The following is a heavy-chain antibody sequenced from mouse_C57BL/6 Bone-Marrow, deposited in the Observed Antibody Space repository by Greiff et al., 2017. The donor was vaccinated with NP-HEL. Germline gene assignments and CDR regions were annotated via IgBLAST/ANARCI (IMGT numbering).Heavy chain of an antibody. CDR3: TRSRVYYGNYKDAMDY. Sequence: EVQLQQSGTVLARPGASVKMSCKTSGYTFTSYWMHWVKQRPGQGLEWIGAIYPGNSDTSYNQKFKGKAKLTAVTSASTAYMELSSLTNEDSAVYYCTRSRVYYGNYKDAMDYWGQGTSVTVSS. CDR2: IYPGNSDT. J-gene: IGHJ4*01. D-gene: IGHD2-1*01. CDR1: GYTFTSYW. V-gene: IGHV1-5*01.